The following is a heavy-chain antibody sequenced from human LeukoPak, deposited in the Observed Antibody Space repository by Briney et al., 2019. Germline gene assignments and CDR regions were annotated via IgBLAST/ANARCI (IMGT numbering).Heavy chain of an antibody. D-gene: IGHD3-3*01. V-gene: IGHV3-21*01. J-gene: IGHJ6*03. CDR2: ISSSSSYI. CDR3: ARNSYYDFWSGYYSYYYYYYMDV. Sequence: GGSLRLSCAASGFTFSSYSMNWVRQAPGKGLEWVSSISSSSSYIYYADSVKGRFTISRDNAKNSLYLQMNSLRAEDTAVYYCARNSYYDFWSGYYSYYYYYYMDVWGKGTTVTFSS. CDR1: GFTFSSYS.